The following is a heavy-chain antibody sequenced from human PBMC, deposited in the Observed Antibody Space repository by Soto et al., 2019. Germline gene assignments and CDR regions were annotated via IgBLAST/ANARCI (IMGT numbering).Heavy chain of an antibody. CDR1: GYTFTSYS. J-gene: IGHJ4*02. CDR2: INAGNGNT. CDR3: ARSIVVVTSFDY. Sequence: ASVEVSCKASGYTFTSYSMHLVRPAPGQRLEWMGWINAGNGNTKYSQKFQGRVTITRDTSASTAYMELSSLRSEDTAVYYCARSIVVVTSFDYWGQGTLVTVSS. V-gene: IGHV1-3*01. D-gene: IGHD3-22*01.